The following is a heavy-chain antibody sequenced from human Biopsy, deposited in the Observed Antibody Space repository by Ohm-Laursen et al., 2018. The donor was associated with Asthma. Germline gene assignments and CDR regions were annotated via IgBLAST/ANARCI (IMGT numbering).Heavy chain of an antibody. CDR1: GFTFSSYS. J-gene: IGHJ5*02. V-gene: IGHV3-21*01. D-gene: IGHD4-17*01. Sequence: LRLSCSATGFTFSSYSMNWVRQAPGKGLEWVSSISSSSSYIYYADSVKGRFTISRDNAKNSLYLQMSSLRAEDTAVYYCARDRYGDYVGWFDPWGQGTLVTVSS. CDR2: ISSSSSYI. CDR3: ARDRYGDYVGWFDP.